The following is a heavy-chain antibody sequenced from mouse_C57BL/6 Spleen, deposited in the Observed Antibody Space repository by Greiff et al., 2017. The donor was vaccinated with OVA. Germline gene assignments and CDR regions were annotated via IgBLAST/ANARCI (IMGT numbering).Heavy chain of an antibody. CDR1: GYAFSSYW. V-gene: IGHV1-80*01. J-gene: IGHJ1*03. D-gene: IGHD2-1*01. CDR2: IYPGDGDT. Sequence: QVHVKQSGAELVKPGASVKISCKASGYAFSSYWMNWVKQRPGKGLEWIGQIYPGDGDTNYNGKFKGKAKLTADKSSSTAYMQLSSLTSEDSAVYFCARSYGNYWYFDVWGTGTTVTVSS. CDR3: ARSYGNYWYFDV.